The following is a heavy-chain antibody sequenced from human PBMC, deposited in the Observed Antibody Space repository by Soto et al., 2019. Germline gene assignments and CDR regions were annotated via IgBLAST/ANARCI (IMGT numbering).Heavy chain of an antibody. Sequence: SGTLSLTSAVYCGSFIGYYWMWIRQPPGKGLDWIGEINHSGSTNYNPSLKSRVTISVDTSKNQFSLNLSCVTAADTAVYYCARTNSRGQWAAWYWGQGTLVTVSS. CDR3: ARTNSRGQWAAWY. J-gene: IGHJ4*02. V-gene: IGHV4-34*01. CDR1: CGSFIGYY. D-gene: IGHD3-22*01. CDR2: INHSGST.